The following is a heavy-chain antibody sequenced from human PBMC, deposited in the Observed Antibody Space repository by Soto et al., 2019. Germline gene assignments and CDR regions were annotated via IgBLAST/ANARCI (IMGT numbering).Heavy chain of an antibody. D-gene: IGHD5-18*01. V-gene: IGHV3-66*01. J-gene: IGHJ3*02. CDR1: GFTLSSNY. CDR3: ARDRGYGYASDAFDI. CDR2: GYSDVRR. Sequence: GGALILPWASSGFTLSSNYMILVRHAPGKRLEWGSVGYSDVRRDYADSVNGRFTTSRDNSKTTLYLQMNSLRAEDTAVYYCARDRGYGYASDAFDIWGQGTMVTVSS.